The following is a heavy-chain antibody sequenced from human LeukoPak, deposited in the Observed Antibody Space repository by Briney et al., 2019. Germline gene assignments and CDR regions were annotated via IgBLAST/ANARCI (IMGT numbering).Heavy chain of an antibody. Sequence: KSSEILSLTCTVSGGSISSGNYYWSWIRQPAGKGLEWIGRIWADGAPTYRPSLKSRVTISVDTSKNQFSLRLNSVTAADTAVYYCARGRDSRGYQFMGFDSWGQGTLVTVSS. CDR3: ARGRDSRGYQFMGFDS. CDR2: IWADGAP. D-gene: IGHD3-22*01. CDR1: GGSISSGNYY. V-gene: IGHV4-61*02. J-gene: IGHJ4*02.